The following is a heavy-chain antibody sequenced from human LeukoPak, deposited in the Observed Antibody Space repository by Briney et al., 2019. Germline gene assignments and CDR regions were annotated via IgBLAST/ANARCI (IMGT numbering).Heavy chain of an antibody. CDR2: ISSSGST. J-gene: IGHJ3*02. CDR3: ARGPYSYDSSCAFDI. D-gene: IGHD3-22*01. CDR1: GDSISSGDYY. Sequence: SDTLSLTCTVSGDSISSGDYYWSWIPQPAGKGLEWIGRISSSGSTNYNPSLKSRVTISVDTSKNQFSLKLSSVTAADTAVYFCARGPYSYDSSCAFDIWGQGTMVTVSS. V-gene: IGHV4-61*02.